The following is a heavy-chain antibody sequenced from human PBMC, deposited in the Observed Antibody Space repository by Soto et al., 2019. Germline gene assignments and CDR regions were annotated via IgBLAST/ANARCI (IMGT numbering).Heavy chain of an antibody. CDR2: ISGGGGDT. Sequence: PGGSLRLSCAASRFTFSTYAMSWVRQAPGKGLEWVSGISGGGGDTSYADSVRGRFTCPRDNSKNTLYLQMNSLRAEDTALYYCAKSLFGGPDIWGQGTMVTVSS. V-gene: IGHV3-23*01. CDR3: AKSLFGGPDI. CDR1: RFTFSTYA. D-gene: IGHD2-15*01. J-gene: IGHJ3*02.